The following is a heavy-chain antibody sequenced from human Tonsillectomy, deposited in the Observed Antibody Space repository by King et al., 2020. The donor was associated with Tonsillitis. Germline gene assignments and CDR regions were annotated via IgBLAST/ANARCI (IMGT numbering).Heavy chain of an antibody. CDR3: ARDGGDILTGDDYYYGMDV. CDR2: ISSSSSYI. CDR1: GFTFSSYS. D-gene: IGHD3-9*01. V-gene: IGHV3-21*01. Sequence: VQLVESGGGLVKPGGSLRLSCAASGFTFSSYSMNWVRQAPGKGLEWVSSISSSSSYIYYADSVKGRFTISRDNAKNSLYLQMNSLRAEDTAVYYCARDGGDILTGDDYYYGMDVWGKGTTVTVSS. J-gene: IGHJ6*04.